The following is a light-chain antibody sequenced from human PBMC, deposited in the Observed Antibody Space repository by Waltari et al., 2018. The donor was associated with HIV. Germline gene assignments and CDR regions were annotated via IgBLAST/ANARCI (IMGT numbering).Light chain of an antibody. CDR3: QQRSNWPPLT. Sequence: EIVLTQSPATLFLSPGERATLSCRASQSVGSYLAWYQQKPSQAPRRLIYDASSRATGIPARFSGSGSGTDFTLTISSLQPEDFAVYYCQQRSNWPPLTFGGGTKVGIK. CDR2: DAS. CDR1: QSVGSY. V-gene: IGKV3-11*01. J-gene: IGKJ4*01.